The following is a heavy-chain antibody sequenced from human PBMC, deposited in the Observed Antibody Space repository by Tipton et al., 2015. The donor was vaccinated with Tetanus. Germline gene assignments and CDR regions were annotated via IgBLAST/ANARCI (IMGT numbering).Heavy chain of an antibody. J-gene: IGHJ3*01. CDR1: GSTFREYW. Sequence: SLRLSCAASGSTFREYWMSWVRQAPGKGLEWVANIQNDGGETYHLESVRGRFTISRDNGKNSVYPQMNSLRPEDTAVYYCARLGRNSLGAFDVWGQGTLVSVSS. V-gene: IGHV3-7*03. CDR2: IQNDGGET. D-gene: IGHD7-27*01. CDR3: ARLGRNSLGAFDV.